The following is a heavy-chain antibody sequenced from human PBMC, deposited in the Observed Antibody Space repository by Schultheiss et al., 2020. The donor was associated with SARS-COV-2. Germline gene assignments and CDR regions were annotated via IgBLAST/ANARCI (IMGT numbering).Heavy chain of an antibody. CDR2: INWNGGST. Sequence: GGSLRLSFAASGFTFDDYGMSWVRQAPGKGLEWVSGINWNGGSTGYADSVKGRFTISRDNAKNSLYLQMNSLRAEDTAVYYCAKALKRDWFTAFDIWGQGTMVTVSS. CDR3: AKALKRDWFTAFDI. J-gene: IGHJ3*02. CDR1: GFTFDDYG. D-gene: IGHD3/OR15-3a*01. V-gene: IGHV3-20*03.